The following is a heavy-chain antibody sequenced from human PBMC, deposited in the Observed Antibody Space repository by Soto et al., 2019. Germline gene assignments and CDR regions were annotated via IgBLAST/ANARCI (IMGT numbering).Heavy chain of an antibody. CDR1: GFTFSSYA. Sequence: QVQLVESGGGVVQPGRSLRLSCAASGFTFSSYAMHWVRQAPGKGLEWVAVLSYDGSNKYYADSVKGRFTISRDNSKNTLYLQMNNLRAEDTAVYYCARDNREEYFFDYWGQGTLVTVSS. CDR2: LSYDGSNK. CDR3: ARDNREEYFFDY. J-gene: IGHJ4*02. V-gene: IGHV3-30-3*01.